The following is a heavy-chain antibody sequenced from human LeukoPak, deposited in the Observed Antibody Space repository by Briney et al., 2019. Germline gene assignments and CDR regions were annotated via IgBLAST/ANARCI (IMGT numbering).Heavy chain of an antibody. Sequence: GGSLRLSCAASGFTFSSYSMNWVRQAPGKGLEWVSSISSSSSYIYYADSVKGRFTISRDNAKNSLYLQMNSLRAEDTAVYYCARFEDGYKNLADAFDIWGQGTMVTVSS. CDR1: GFTFSSYS. V-gene: IGHV3-21*01. J-gene: IGHJ3*02. CDR2: ISSSSSYI. D-gene: IGHD5-24*01. CDR3: ARFEDGYKNLADAFDI.